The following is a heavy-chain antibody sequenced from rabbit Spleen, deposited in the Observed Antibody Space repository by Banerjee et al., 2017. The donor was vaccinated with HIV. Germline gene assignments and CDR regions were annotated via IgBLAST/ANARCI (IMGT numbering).Heavy chain of an antibody. J-gene: IGHJ4*01. CDR1: GFSFSSSYW. CDR3: ARDSYVGSGSTRGGNL. Sequence: EESGGDLVQPEGSLTLTCTASGFSFSSSYWICWVRQAPGKGLEWIACIDTGSSGSTYYASWAKGRFTVSKTSSTTVDLKMTSLTAADTATYFCARDSYVGSGSTRGGNLWGQGTLVTVS. CDR2: IDTGSSGST. V-gene: IGHV1S45*01. D-gene: IGHD4-2*01.